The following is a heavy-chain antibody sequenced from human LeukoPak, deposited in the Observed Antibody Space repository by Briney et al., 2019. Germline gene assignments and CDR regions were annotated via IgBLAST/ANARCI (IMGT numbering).Heavy chain of an antibody. D-gene: IGHD5-18*01. CDR3: ARKTPGYSYGTGFDY. CDR1: GGSFSGYY. Sequence: SETLSLTCAVYGGSFSGYYWSWIRQPPGKGLEWIGEINHSGSTNYNPSLKSRVTISVDTSKNQFSLKLSSVTAADTAVYYCARKTPGYSYGTGFDYWGQGTLVTVS. CDR2: INHSGST. V-gene: IGHV4-34*01. J-gene: IGHJ4*02.